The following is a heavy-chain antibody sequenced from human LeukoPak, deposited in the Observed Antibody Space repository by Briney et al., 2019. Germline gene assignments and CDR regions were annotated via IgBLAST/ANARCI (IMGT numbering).Heavy chain of an antibody. CDR3: ARGLYSGSYSFGY. CDR2: ISSSSRYI. CDR1: GFTFSSYS. Sequence: GGSLRLSCAASGFTFSSYSMNWVRQAPGKGLEWVSSISSSSRYIYYADSVKGRFTISRDNAKNSLYLQMNSLRAEDTAVYYCARGLYSGSYSFGYWGQGTLVTVSS. D-gene: IGHD1-26*01. V-gene: IGHV3-21*01. J-gene: IGHJ4*02.